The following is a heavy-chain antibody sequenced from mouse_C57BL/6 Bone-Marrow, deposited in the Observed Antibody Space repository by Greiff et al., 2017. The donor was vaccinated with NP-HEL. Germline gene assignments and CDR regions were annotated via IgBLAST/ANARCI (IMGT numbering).Heavy chain of an antibody. CDR3: ALYDGYDEGAWFAY. Sequence: VLLVESGAELVRPGTSVKMSCKASGYTFTNYWIGWAKQRPGHGLEWIGDIYPGGGYTNYNEKFKGKATLTADKSSSTAYMQFSSLTSEDSAIYYCALYDGYDEGAWFAYWGQGTLVTVSA. D-gene: IGHD2-2*01. CDR1: GYTFTNYW. CDR2: IYPGGGYT. J-gene: IGHJ3*01. V-gene: IGHV1-63*01.